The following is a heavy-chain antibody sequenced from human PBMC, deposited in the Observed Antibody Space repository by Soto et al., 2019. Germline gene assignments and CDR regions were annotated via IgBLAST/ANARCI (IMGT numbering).Heavy chain of an antibody. CDR2: ISAYNGNT. D-gene: IGHD2-15*01. V-gene: IGHV1-18*01. Sequence: QVQLVQSGAEVKKPGASVKVSCKASGYTFTSYGISWVRQAPGQGLEWMGWISAYNGNTNYAQKLQGRVTMTTDTSTSTAYMELRSLRSDDTAVYYCARVYVVVVAATIYYYYGMDVWGQGTTVTVSS. CDR3: ARVYVVVVAATIYYYYGMDV. CDR1: GYTFTSYG. J-gene: IGHJ6*02.